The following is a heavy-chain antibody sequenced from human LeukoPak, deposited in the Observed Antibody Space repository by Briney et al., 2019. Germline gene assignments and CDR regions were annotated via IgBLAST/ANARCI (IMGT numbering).Heavy chain of an antibody. V-gene: IGHV1-69*05. CDR1: GGTFSSYA. J-gene: IGHJ5*02. Sequence: GASVKVSCKASGGTFSSYAISWVRQAPGQGLEWMGGIIPIFGTANYAQKFQGRVTITTDESTSTAYMELSSLRSEDTAVYYCARGNYDFWSGHMFDPWGQGTLVTVSS. D-gene: IGHD3-3*01. CDR2: IIPIFGTA. CDR3: ARGNYDFWSGHMFDP.